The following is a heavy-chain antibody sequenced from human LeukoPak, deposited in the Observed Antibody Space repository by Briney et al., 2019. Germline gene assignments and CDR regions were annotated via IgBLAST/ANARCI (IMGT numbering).Heavy chain of an antibody. CDR1: GGSISSGGYS. J-gene: IGHJ4*02. Sequence: SETLSLTCAVSGGSISSGGYSWSWIRQPPGKGLEWIGYIYYSGSTNYNPSLKSRVTISVDTSKNQFSLKLSSVTAADTAVYYCARGQSLGPYYFDYWGQGTLVTVSS. CDR3: ARGQSLGPYYFDY. CDR2: IYYSGST. D-gene: IGHD3-10*01. V-gene: IGHV4-61*08.